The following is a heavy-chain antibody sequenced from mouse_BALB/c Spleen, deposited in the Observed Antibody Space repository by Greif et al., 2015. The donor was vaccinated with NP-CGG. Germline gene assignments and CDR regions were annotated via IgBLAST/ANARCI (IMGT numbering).Heavy chain of an antibody. J-gene: IGHJ4*01. V-gene: IGHV1-7*01. D-gene: IGHD1-1*01. Sequence: VKLQESGAELAKPGASVKMSCKASGYTFTSYWMHWVKQRPGQGLEWIGYINPSTGYTEYNQKFKDKATLTADKSSSTAYMQLSSLSSEDSAVYYCASSYYYGSSYYAMFYWGQGTSVTVSS. CDR1: GYTFTSYW. CDR2: INPSTGYT. CDR3: ASSYYYGSSYYAMFY.